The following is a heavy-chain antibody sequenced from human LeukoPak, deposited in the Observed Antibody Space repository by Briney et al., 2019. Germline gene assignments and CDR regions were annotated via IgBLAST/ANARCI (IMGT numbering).Heavy chain of an antibody. D-gene: IGHD4-17*01. Sequence: QAGGSLRLSCAASGFTFSSYGMHWVRQAPGKGLEWVAVIWYDGSNKYYADSVKGRFTISRDNSKNTLYLQMNSLRAEDTAVYYCARDFVGTTVTYDAFDIWGQGTMVTVSS. CDR3: ARDFVGTTVTYDAFDI. CDR1: GFTFSSYG. CDR2: IWYDGSNK. V-gene: IGHV3-33*08. J-gene: IGHJ3*02.